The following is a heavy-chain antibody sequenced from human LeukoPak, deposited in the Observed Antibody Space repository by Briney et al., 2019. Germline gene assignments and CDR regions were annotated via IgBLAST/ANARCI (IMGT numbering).Heavy chain of an antibody. J-gene: IGHJ4*02. D-gene: IGHD2-15*01. V-gene: IGHV1-46*01. Sequence: ASVTVSCKASGYTFTGHFIQWVRQAPGQGLEWMGIINLSGGSTSYAQKFQGRVTMTRDTSTSTVYMELSSLRSEDTAVYYCARDHSVVVVAAPYYFDYWGQGTLVTVSS. CDR1: GYTFTGHF. CDR2: INLSGGST. CDR3: ARDHSVVVVAAPYYFDY.